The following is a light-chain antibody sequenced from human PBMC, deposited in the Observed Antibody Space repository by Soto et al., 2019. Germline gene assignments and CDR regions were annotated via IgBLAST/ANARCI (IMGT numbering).Light chain of an antibody. CDR3: SLYTSSDTPYV. CDR1: SSDVGAYDY. J-gene: IGLJ1*01. V-gene: IGLV2-14*01. CDR2: VVS. Sequence: QSALTQPASVSGSPGQSITISCTGTSSDVGAYDYVSWYQQHPDKAPTLIIFVVSNRPSGVSNRFSGSKSGNTASLTISGLQAEDEADYYCSLYTSSDTPYVFGTGTKLTVL.